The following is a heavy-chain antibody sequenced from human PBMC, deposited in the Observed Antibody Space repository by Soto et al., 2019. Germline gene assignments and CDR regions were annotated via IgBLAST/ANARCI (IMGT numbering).Heavy chain of an antibody. Sequence: SETLSLTCTVSGGSINSGGYSWTWIRQPPGKGLEWIGFIYHTGTTYYNPSLKSRVTISVDRSKNQFSLKLSSVTAADTAVYYCARVPGPWGQGIQVTVSS. CDR2: IYHTGTT. V-gene: IGHV4-30-2*01. D-gene: IGHD3-10*01. J-gene: IGHJ5*02. CDR3: ARVPGP. CDR1: GGSINSGGYS.